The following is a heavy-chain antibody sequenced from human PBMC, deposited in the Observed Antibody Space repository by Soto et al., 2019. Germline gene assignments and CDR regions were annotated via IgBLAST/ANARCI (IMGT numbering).Heavy chain of an antibody. CDR3: ARDGIVLIYRAYYYYYGMDV. CDR2: ISYDGSNK. V-gene: IGHV3-30-3*01. CDR1: GFTFSSYA. J-gene: IGHJ6*02. Sequence: GGSLRLSCAASGFTFSSYAMQWVRQAPGKGLEWVAVISYDGSNKYYADSVKGRFTISRDNSKNTLYLQMNSLRAEDTAVYYCARDGIVLIYRAYYYYYGMDVWGQGTTVTVSS. D-gene: IGHD2-8*01.